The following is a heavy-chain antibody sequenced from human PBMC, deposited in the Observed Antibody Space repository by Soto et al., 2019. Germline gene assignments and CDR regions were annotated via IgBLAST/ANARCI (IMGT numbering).Heavy chain of an antibody. V-gene: IGHV4-4*07. CDR2: IYTSGST. D-gene: IGHD3-3*01. Sequence: QVQLQESGPGLVKPSETLSLTCTVSGGSIRSYDWSWIRQPAGKGLEWIGRIYTSGSTNYNPALKSRVTMSVDTSKNQCSLKLSSGTAADTDVYYCARDPSDKTTGFWSCRPLDAFALWGQGTMVTVSS. J-gene: IGHJ3*01. CDR3: ARDPSDKTTGFWSCRPLDAFAL. CDR1: GGSIRSYD.